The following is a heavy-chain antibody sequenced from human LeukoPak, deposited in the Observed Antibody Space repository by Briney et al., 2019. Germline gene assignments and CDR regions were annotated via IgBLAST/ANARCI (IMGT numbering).Heavy chain of an antibody. CDR1: GGSISGSDYY. V-gene: IGHV4-39*01. Sequence: PSETLSLTCTVSGGSISGSDYYWGWIRQPPGKEMEWIGHIYHSGTFYFNPSLTSRVTMSVDTSKNQFSLSLTAVTASDTALYYCTRRPNDGCDAGGCYRNYFDPWGQGILVTVSS. CDR3: TRRPNDGCDAGGCYRNYFDP. J-gene: IGHJ5*02. CDR2: IYHSGTF. D-gene: IGHD2-21*02.